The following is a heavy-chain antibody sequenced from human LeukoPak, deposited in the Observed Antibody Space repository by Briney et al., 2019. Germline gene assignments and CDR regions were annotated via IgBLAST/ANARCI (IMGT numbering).Heavy chain of an antibody. CDR3: ARVGEGYYYYYMDV. CDR2: IRYDGSNK. Sequence: PGGSQRLSCASSGFTFSSYGMHWVRQAPGKGLEWVTFIRYDGSNKYYADSVKGRFTISRDNAKNSLYLQMNSLRAEGTAVYYCARVGEGYYYYYMDVWGKGTTVTISS. D-gene: IGHD3-10*01. V-gene: IGHV3-30*02. CDR1: GFTFSSYG. J-gene: IGHJ6*03.